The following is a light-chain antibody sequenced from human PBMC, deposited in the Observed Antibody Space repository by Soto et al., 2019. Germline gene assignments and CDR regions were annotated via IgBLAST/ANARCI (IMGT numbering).Light chain of an antibody. CDR3: MQCLPPPYT. CDR2: LGS. J-gene: IGKJ2*01. V-gene: IGKV2-28*01. Sequence: DIVMTQSPLSLPVTPGEPASISCRSSQSLLHGSGYNHFNWYLQKPGQSPQLLLYLGSNRASGVLDRFSSGGSGTESTLKISSVEAADVGVYYSMQCLPPPYTFGQGTELKI. CDR1: QSLLHGSGYNH.